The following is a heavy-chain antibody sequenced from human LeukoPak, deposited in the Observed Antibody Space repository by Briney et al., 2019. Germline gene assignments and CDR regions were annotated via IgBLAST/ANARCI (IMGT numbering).Heavy chain of an antibody. CDR2: IYYSGST. CDR3: ARTGYCRSTRCYVDY. J-gene: IGHJ4*02. Sequence: SETQSLTCTVSGGSISSGDYYWSWIRQPPGKGLEWIGYIYYSGSTYYNPSLKSRVTISVDTSKNQFSLKLSSVTAADTAVNYCARTGYCRSTRCYVDYWGQGTLVTVSS. V-gene: IGHV4-30-4*08. CDR1: GGSISSGDYY. D-gene: IGHD2-2*01.